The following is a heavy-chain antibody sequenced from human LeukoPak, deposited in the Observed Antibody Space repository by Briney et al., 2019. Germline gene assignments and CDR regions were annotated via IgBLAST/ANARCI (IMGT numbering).Heavy chain of an antibody. J-gene: IGHJ3*02. Sequence: PSETLFLTCTVSGGSISSYYWSWIRQPPGKGLEWIGYIYYSGSTNYNPSLKSRVTISVDTSKNQFSLKLSSVTAADTAVYYCARELWANDAFHIWGQGTMVTVSS. D-gene: IGHD3-10*01. CDR2: IYYSGST. CDR1: GGSISSYY. CDR3: ARELWANDAFHI. V-gene: IGHV4-59*01.